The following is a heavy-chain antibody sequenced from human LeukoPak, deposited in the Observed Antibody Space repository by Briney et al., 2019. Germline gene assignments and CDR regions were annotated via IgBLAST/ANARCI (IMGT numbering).Heavy chain of an antibody. CDR2: ITNSGNSK. CDR1: EFTFSSYS. J-gene: IGHJ4*02. D-gene: IGHD3-9*01. Sequence: GGSLRLSCAASEFTFSSYSMNWVRQAPGKGLEWVSYITNSGNSKSYADSVKGRFTISRDNTKNSLYLQMNGLRAEDTAVYYCARSQRRYYDILTGYSYWGQGTLVTVSS. V-gene: IGHV3-48*01. CDR3: ARSQRRYYDILTGYSY.